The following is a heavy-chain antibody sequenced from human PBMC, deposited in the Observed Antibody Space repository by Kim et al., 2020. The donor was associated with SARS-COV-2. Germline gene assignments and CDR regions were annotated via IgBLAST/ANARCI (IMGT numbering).Heavy chain of an antibody. Sequence: WGSLRLSCAASGFSFSSYEMNWVRQAPGKGLEWVSYISSSGSTTIYADSVKGRFTISRDGAKNSLYLQMNSLRVEDTAVYYCAKDRLYSTWGQGTLVTVSS. V-gene: IGHV3-48*03. CDR2: ISSSGSTT. J-gene: IGHJ5*02. CDR3: AKDRLYST. D-gene: IGHD2-15*01. CDR1: GFSFSSYE.